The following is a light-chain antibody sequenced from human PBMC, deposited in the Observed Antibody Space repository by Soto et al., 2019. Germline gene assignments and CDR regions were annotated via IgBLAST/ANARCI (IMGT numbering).Light chain of an antibody. J-gene: IGLJ2*01. CDR2: DTS. CDR3: LLSYSGARLVV. V-gene: IGLV7-46*01. CDR1: TGAVTSGHY. Sequence: QTVVTQEPSLTVSPEGTVTLTFGSSTGAVTSGHYPYWFQQKPGQAPRTLIYDTSNKHSWTPARFSGSLLGGKAALTLSGAQPEDEAEYYCLLSYSGARLVVFGGGTKLTVL.